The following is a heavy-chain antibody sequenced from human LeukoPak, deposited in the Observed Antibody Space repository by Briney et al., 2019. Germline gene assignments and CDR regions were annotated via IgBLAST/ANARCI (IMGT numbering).Heavy chain of an antibody. V-gene: IGHV1-2*02. Sequence: ASVKVSCKASGYTFIGYYMHWVRQAPGQGLEWMGWINPNNGGTNYAQKFLGRVTMTRDTSISTAYMELSRLRSDDTAVYYCARDSSGTTHGWFDPWGQGTLVTVSS. D-gene: IGHD1-7*01. CDR1: GYTFIGYY. CDR2: INPNNGGT. J-gene: IGHJ5*02. CDR3: ARDSSGTTHGWFDP.